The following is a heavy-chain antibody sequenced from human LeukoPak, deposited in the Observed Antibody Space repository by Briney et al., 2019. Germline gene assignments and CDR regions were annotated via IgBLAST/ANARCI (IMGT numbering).Heavy chain of an antibody. D-gene: IGHD3-16*01. V-gene: IGHV4-34*01. J-gene: IGHJ6*03. CDR1: GGPFRLYY. CDR3: AINVWSLDYYYYSMDV. CDR2: INHSGST. Sequence: SETLSLTRDVNGGPFRLYYWNWVRQPPGKGLEWIGEINHSGSTNYNPSLESRVTISVDTSKNQFSLKLTSVTAADTAVYFCAINVWSLDYYYYSMDVWGKGTTVTVSS.